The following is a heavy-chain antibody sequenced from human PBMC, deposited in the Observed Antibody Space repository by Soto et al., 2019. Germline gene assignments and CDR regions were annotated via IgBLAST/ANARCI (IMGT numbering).Heavy chain of an antibody. CDR1: GYTFTSYY. J-gene: IGHJ6*02. CDR2: INPSGGST. Sequence: ASVKVSCKASGYTFTSYYMHWVRQAPGQGLEWMGIINPSGGSTSYAQKFQGRVTMTRDTSTSTVYMELSSLRSEDTAVYYCARDTISAGYYYYGMDVWGQGTTVTVS. V-gene: IGHV1-46*01. CDR3: ARDTISAGYYYYGMDV. D-gene: IGHD6-19*01.